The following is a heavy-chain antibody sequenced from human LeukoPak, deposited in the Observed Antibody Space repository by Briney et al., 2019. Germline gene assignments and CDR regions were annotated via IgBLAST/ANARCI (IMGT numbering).Heavy chain of an antibody. D-gene: IGHD2-21*01. Sequence: GGSLRLSCAASGFTFSSNAMSWVRQAPGKGLEWVAAIGSSGTSTYYVDSVEGRFTISRDNSKNTLYLQMNSLRAEDTAVYYCAKLVMNSLFDYWGQGTLVTVSS. CDR1: GFTFSSNA. J-gene: IGHJ4*02. V-gene: IGHV3-23*01. CDR3: AKLVMNSLFDY. CDR2: IGSSGTST.